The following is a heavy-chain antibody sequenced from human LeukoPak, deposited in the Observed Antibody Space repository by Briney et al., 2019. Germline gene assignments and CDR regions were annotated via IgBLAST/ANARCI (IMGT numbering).Heavy chain of an antibody. J-gene: IGHJ5*02. Sequence: PSETLSLTCTVSGGSISSGGYSWSWIRQPPGTGLEWIGYIYHSGSTYYNPSLKSRVTISVDRSKNQFSLKLSSVTAADTAVYYCARGRHYYDSSGFVEDWFDPWGQGTLVTVSS. V-gene: IGHV4-30-2*01. CDR2: IYHSGST. D-gene: IGHD3-22*01. CDR3: ARGRHYYDSSGFVEDWFDP. CDR1: GGSISSGGYS.